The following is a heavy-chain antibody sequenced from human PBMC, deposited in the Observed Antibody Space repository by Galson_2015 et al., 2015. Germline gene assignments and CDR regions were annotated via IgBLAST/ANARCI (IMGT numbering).Heavy chain of an antibody. Sequence: SLRLGCAASGFTFSRYWLSWVRQAPGKGLEWVANIRQDGSEKYYVDSVKGRFTISRDNAKNSLYLQMNSLRAEDTAVYYCARDPPPRFLEWLGKDRDAFDIWGQGTMVTVSS. CDR2: IRQDGSEK. D-gene: IGHD3-3*01. CDR3: ARDPPPRFLEWLGKDRDAFDI. V-gene: IGHV3-7*01. CDR1: GFTFSRYW. J-gene: IGHJ3*02.